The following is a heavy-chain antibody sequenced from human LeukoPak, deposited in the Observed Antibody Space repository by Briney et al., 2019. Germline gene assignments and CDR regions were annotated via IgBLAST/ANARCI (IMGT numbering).Heavy chain of an antibody. D-gene: IGHD3-10*01. CDR1: GYTFTSYY. V-gene: IGHV1-46*01. J-gene: IGHJ4*02. CDR3: ATEAYGSGSYLDY. CDR2: INPSGGST. Sequence: ASVKFSCKASGYTFTSYYMHWVRQAPGQGLEWMGIINPSGGSTSYAQKFQGRVTMTEDTSTDTAYMELSSLRSEDTAVYYCATEAYGSGSYLDYWGQGTLVTVSS.